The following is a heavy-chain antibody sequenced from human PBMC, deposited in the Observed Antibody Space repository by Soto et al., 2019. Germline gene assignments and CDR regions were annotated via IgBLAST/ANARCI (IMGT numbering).Heavy chain of an antibody. V-gene: IGHV4-31*03. CDR1: GCSISSAAYY. CDR2: ISPSGST. D-gene: IGHD5-18*01. CDR3: AREYTYGSNFFDC. J-gene: IGHJ4*02. Sequence: QVQLQESGPGLVKPSQTLSLTCTVSGCSISSAAYYWSWIRQHPGKGLEWIGYISPSGSTYYTPSLKSRVIISADTSKNQFSVNLPSVTAADTAVYYCAREYTYGSNFFDCWGQGALVTVSS.